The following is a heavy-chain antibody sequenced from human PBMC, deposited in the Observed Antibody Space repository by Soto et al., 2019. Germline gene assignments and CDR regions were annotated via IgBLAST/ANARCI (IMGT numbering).Heavy chain of an antibody. CDR1: GGTFSSYA. V-gene: IGHV1-69*01. CDR3: ARDFPSSSSDP. J-gene: IGHJ5*02. Sequence: QVQLVQSGAEVKKPGSSVKVSCKASGGTFSSYAITWVRQAPGQGLEWMGGIIPIFGTANYAQKFQGRVTITADESLTTAYIELSSLSSEATAVYYCARDFPSSSSDPWGQGTLVTVSS. CDR2: IIPIFGTA.